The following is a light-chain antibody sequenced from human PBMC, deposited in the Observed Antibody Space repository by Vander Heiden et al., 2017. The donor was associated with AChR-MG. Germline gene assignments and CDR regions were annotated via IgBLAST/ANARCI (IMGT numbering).Light chain of an antibody. Sequence: QSALTQPRSVSGSPGQSVTISCTGTSNDVGGYNYVSWYQQYPGKAPKLMIYDVTERPSGVPDRFSGSKSGNTASLTISGLQAEDEADYYCCSYAGSYTFVVFGGGTKLTGL. CDR2: DVT. V-gene: IGLV2-11*01. CDR1: SNDVGGYNY. J-gene: IGLJ2*01. CDR3: CSYAGSYTFVV.